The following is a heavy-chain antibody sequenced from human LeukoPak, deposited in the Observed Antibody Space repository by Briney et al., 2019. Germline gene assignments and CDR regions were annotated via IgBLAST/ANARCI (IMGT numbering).Heavy chain of an antibody. D-gene: IGHD3-3*01. CDR1: GGSISSSSYY. CDR3: ARQGLFGVVPRAIDY. V-gene: IGHV4-39*01. Sequence: SETLSLTCTVSGGSISSSSYYWGWIRQPPGKGLEWIGSIYYSGSTNYNPSLKSRVTISVDTSKNQFSLKLSSVTAADTAVYYCARQGLFGVVPRAIDYWGQGTLVTVSS. CDR2: IYYSGST. J-gene: IGHJ4*02.